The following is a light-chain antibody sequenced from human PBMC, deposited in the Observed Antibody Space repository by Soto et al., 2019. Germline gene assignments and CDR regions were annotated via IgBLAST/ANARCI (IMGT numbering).Light chain of an antibody. CDR3: QHHNSPPLT. V-gene: IGKV1-5*01. Sequence: DIPMTQSPSTLYASVGDRVTITCRANQSISDWLAWYQQKPGKAPNLLIYDASNLERGVPSRFSGSGSGTDFTLTISSLQPDDFATYYCQHHNSPPLTFGGGTKMEIK. J-gene: IGKJ4*01. CDR2: DAS. CDR1: QSISDW.